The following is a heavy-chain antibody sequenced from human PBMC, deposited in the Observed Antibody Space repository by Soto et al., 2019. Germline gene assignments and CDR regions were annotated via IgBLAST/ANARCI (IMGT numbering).Heavy chain of an antibody. D-gene: IGHD5-12*01. J-gene: IGHJ4*02. CDR3: ARVDRGDSGYDYGGFDY. Sequence: SETLSLTCAVSSGSISSSNWWSWVRQPPGKGLEWIGEIYHSGSTNYNPSLKSRVTISVDKSKNQFSLKLSSVTAADTAVYYCARVDRGDSGYDYGGFDYWGQGTLVTVAS. V-gene: IGHV4-4*02. CDR1: SGSISSSNW. CDR2: IYHSGST.